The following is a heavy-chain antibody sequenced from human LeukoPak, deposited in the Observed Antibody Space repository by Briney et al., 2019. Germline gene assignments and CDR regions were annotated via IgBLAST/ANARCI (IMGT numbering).Heavy chain of an antibody. CDR1: GGSISSSSYY. V-gene: IGHV4-39*07. Sequence: SETLSLTCTVSGGSISSSSYYWGWIRQPPGKGLEWIGSIYYSGSTYYNPSLKSRVTISVDTSKNQFSLKLSSVTAADTAVYYCARLRMVYAIWYFDYWGQGTLVTVSS. CDR2: IYYSGST. J-gene: IGHJ4*02. D-gene: IGHD2-8*01. CDR3: ARLRMVYAIWYFDY.